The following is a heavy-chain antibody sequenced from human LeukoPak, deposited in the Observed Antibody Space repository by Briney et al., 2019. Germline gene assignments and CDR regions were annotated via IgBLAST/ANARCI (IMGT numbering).Heavy chain of an antibody. Sequence: GGSLRLSCAASGFTFSSYWMHWVRQAPVKGLVWVSRINSDGSSTSYADSVKGRFTISRDNAKNTLYLQMNSLRAEDTAVYYCAKDYYGSGSYSPYHYYGMDVWGQGTTVTVSS. V-gene: IGHV3-74*01. J-gene: IGHJ6*02. CDR1: GFTFSSYW. D-gene: IGHD3-10*01. CDR2: INSDGSST. CDR3: AKDYYGSGSYSPYHYYGMDV.